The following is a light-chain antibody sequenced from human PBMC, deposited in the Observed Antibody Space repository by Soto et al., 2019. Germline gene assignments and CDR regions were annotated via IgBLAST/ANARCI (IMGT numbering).Light chain of an antibody. CDR3: QHRSNWYT. CDR1: QSVSSY. J-gene: IGKJ2*01. Sequence: EIVLTQSPATLSLSPGERATLSCRASQSVSSYLAWYQQKPGQAPRLLIYDASNRATGIPARFSGSGSGTDFTLTISSLEPEVFAVYYCQHRSNWYTFGQGTKLEIK. CDR2: DAS. V-gene: IGKV3-11*01.